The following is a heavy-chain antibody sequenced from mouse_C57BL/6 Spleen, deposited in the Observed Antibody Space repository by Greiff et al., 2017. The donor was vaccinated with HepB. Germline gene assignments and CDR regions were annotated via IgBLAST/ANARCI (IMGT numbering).Heavy chain of an antibody. J-gene: IGHJ3*01. CDR3: TDYYGSIYVWFAY. D-gene: IGHD1-1*01. V-gene: IGHV1-15*01. CDR2: IDPETGGT. CDR1: GYTFTDYE. Sequence: VQLQQSGAELVRPGASVTLSCKASGYTFTDYEMHWVKQTPVHGLEWIGAIDPETGGTAYNQKFKGKAIMTEDKSSSTAYMELRSLTSEDSAVYYCTDYYGSIYVWFAYWGQGTLVTVSA.